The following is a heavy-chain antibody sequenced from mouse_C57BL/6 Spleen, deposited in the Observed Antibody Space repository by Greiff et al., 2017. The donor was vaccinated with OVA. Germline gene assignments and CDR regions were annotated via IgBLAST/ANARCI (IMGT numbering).Heavy chain of an antibody. CDR2: INPNNGGT. J-gene: IGHJ4*01. D-gene: IGHD1-1*01. V-gene: IGHV1-18*01. CDR1: GYTFTDYN. Sequence: DVKLQESGPELVKPGASVKIPCKASGYTFTDYNMDWVKQSHGKSLEWIGDINPNNGGTIYNQKFKGKATLTVAKSSSTAYMELSSVTSEDTAGYYGARTRLRSYCARDYWGQGTSVTVSS. CDR3: ARTRLRSYCARDY.